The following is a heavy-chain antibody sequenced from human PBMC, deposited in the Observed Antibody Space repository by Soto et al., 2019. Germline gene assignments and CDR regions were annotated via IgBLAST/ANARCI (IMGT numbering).Heavy chain of an antibody. CDR1: GDSVSANSAA. CDR3: VRQPLATLALYVMDV. CDR2: TYYRSKWNF. Sequence: SETLSLTCVISGDSVSANSAACNWIRHSPSRGLEWLGRTYYRSKWNFDYAESVKSRMTLIPDTSNNHFPMLLNSVPPEDTAVYYCVRQPLATLALYVMDVWGQRTTVTVSS. V-gene: IGHV6-1*01. D-gene: IGHD6-6*01. J-gene: IGHJ6*02.